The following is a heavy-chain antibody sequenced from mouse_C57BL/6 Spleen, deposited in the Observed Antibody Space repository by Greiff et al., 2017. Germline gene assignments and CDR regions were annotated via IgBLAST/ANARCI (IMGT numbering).Heavy chain of an antibody. CDR3: ARQKYDYDGYWYVDV. Sequence: EVKLVESGGDLVKPGGSLKLSCAASGFTFSSYGMSWVRQTPDKRLEWVATISSGGSYTYYPDSVKGRFTISRDNAKNTLYLQMSSLKSEDTAMYYCARQKYDYDGYWYVDVWGTGTTVTVSS. CDR2: ISSGGSYT. CDR1: GFTFSSYG. D-gene: IGHD2-4*01. V-gene: IGHV5-6*01. J-gene: IGHJ1*03.